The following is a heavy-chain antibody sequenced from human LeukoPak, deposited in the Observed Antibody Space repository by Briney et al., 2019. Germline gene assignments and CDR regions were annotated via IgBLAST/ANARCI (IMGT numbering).Heavy chain of an antibody. J-gene: IGHJ6*03. D-gene: IGHD3-3*01. CDR1: GGSISSGSYY. CDR2: IYTSGST. CDR3: ATVRFLEWPAYYYYMDV. V-gene: IGHV4-61*02. Sequence: SQTLSLTCTVSGGSISSGSYYWSWIRQPAGKGLEWIGRIYTSGSTNYNPSLKSRVTISVDTSKNQFSLKLSSVTAADTAVYYCATVRFLEWPAYYYYMDVWGKGTTVTVSS.